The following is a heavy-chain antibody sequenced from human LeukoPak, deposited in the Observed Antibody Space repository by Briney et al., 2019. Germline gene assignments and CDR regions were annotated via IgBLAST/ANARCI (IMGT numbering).Heavy chain of an antibody. D-gene: IGHD6-19*01. CDR1: GFSFSSYW. V-gene: IGHV3-74*01. Sequence: GGSLRLSCAASGFSFSSYWMHWVRQAPGKGLVWVSRINSDGSTTIYADSVKGRFTISRDKAKNTLYLQMNSLRAEDTAVYYCAVYSSGLTYWGQGTLVTVSS. J-gene: IGHJ4*02. CDR2: INSDGSTT. CDR3: AVYSSGLTY.